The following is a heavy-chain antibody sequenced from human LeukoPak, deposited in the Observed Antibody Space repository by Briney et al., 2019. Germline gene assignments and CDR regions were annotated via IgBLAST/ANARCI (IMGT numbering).Heavy chain of an antibody. J-gene: IGHJ6*03. CDR3: ARVDRYFFYLDV. Sequence: SMKVSCKASGGTSSTYTITWVRQAPGQGLEWMGGIIPVFRTPNYAQKFQGRVTITTDESTSTAYMELSSLKSDDTAIYYCARVDRYFFYLDVWGQGTTVTVSS. V-gene: IGHV1-69*05. CDR2: IIPVFRTP. CDR1: GGTSSTYT.